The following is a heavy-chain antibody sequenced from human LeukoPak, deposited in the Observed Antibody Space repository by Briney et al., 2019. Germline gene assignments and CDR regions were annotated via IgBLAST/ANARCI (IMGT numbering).Heavy chain of an antibody. J-gene: IGHJ4*02. CDR1: GGSFSGYY. D-gene: IGHD6-19*01. CDR2: INHSGST. CDR3: ARAGREWLVRGYFDY. V-gene: IGHV4-34*01. Sequence: SETLSLTCAVYGGSFSGYYWSWIRQPPGEGLEWIGEINHSGSTNYNPSLKSRVTISVDTSKNQFSLKLSSVTAADTAVYYCARAGREWLVRGYFDYWGQGTLVTVSS.